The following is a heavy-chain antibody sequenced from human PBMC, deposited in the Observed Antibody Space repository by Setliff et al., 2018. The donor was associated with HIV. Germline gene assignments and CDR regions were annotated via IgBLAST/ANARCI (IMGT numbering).Heavy chain of an antibody. D-gene: IGHD7-27*01. J-gene: IGHJ3*01. CDR1: GGSISSYY. CDR3: ARDGGSSTWGSGAFDV. CDR2: ISYSGST. Sequence: PSETLSLTCTVSGGSISSYYWSWIRQPPGEGLEWIGYISYSGSTNYNPSLKSRLTISLDTSKNQFSLKLNSVTAADTAVYYCARDGGSSTWGSGAFDVWGQGTVVTVSS. V-gene: IGHV4-59*01.